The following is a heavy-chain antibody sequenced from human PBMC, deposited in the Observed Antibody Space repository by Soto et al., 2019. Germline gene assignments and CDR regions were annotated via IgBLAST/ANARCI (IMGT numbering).Heavy chain of an antibody. Sequence: QVQLVQSGAEVRKPGSSVKVSCKASGGTFSNHAVSWVRQAPGQGPEWMVGIIPLSGTTNYVQKFQGRVTITADESMTTAYMELSSLRYEDTAVYYCARGPDRSGFYLFDYWGQGTLVTVSS. V-gene: IGHV1-69*01. J-gene: IGHJ4*02. D-gene: IGHD3-22*01. CDR3: ARGPDRSGFYLFDY. CDR1: GGTFSNHA. CDR2: IIPLSGTT.